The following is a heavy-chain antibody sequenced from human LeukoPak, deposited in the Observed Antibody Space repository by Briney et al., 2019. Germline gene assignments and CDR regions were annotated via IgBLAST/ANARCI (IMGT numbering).Heavy chain of an antibody. CDR3: PRVGGSGGWYGAIDS. J-gene: IGHJ4*02. D-gene: IGHD6-19*01. CDR2: IYTSGST. V-gene: IGHV4-61*09. Sequence: SQTPSLTCTVSGGSISSGSYYCSSVRPPAGKALGWIEHIYTSGSTRYNPSLQSRVTISMDTSSHQFSLKVTSVTAADTAVYYCPRVGGSGGWYGAIDSWGQGTLVTVSS. CDR1: GGSISSGSYY.